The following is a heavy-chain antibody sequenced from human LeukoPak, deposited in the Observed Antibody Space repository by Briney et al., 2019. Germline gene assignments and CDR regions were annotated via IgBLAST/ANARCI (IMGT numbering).Heavy chain of an antibody. CDR2: INPDSGDA. CDR3: TRGHYFDY. Sequence: EASVKVSCKASGDTFTDYYMHWVRQAPGQGLEWMGRINPDSGDADYAHKFQGRVIVTRDTSISTVYMELRRLRSDGTAVYYCTRGHYFDYWGQGTLVTVSS. J-gene: IGHJ4*02. V-gene: IGHV1-2*06. CDR1: GDTFTDYY.